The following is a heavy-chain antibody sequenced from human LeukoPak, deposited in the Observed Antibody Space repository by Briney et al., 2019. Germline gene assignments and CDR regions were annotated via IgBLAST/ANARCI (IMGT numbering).Heavy chain of an antibody. V-gene: IGHV4-39*07. CDR2: IYYSGST. CDR1: GGSISSSSYY. J-gene: IGHJ4*02. Sequence: PSETLSLTCTVSGGSISSSSYYWGWIRQPPGKGLEWIGSIYYSGSTYYNPSLKSRVTISVDTSKNQFSLKLSSVTAADTAVYYCARGPSCGGDCYFDFWGQGTLVTVSS. CDR3: ARGPSCGGDCYFDF. D-gene: IGHD2-21*02.